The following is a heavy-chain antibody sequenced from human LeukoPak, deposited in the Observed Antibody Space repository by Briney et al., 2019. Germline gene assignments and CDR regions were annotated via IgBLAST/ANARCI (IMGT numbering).Heavy chain of an antibody. CDR1: GFTFSSYW. J-gene: IGHJ4*02. CDR3: ARVSGSYSDGYFDY. CDR2: IKQDGSEK. D-gene: IGHD1-26*01. V-gene: IGHV3-7*01. Sequence: GSLRLSCAASGFTFSSYWMSWVRQAPGKGLEWVANIKQDGSEKHYLDSVKGRFTISRDNAKSSQSLQMNSLRAEDTAVYYCARVSGSYSDGYFDYWGQGTLVTVSS.